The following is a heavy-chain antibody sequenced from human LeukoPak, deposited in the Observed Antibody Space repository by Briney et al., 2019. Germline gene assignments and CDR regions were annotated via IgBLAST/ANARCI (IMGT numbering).Heavy chain of an antibody. D-gene: IGHD3-10*01. CDR1: GFAFNTYA. J-gene: IGHJ4*02. V-gene: IGHV3-33*01. CDR2: IWHDGSHK. Sequence: PGRSLRLSCAASGFAFNTYAMHWVRQAPGQGLEWVALIWHDGSHKFHSNSVRGQFTISRDNSKNTVSLQMSNLRPAETAVYYCARKSFGSGSYPDFWGQGTLVTVSS. CDR3: ARKSFGSGSYPDF.